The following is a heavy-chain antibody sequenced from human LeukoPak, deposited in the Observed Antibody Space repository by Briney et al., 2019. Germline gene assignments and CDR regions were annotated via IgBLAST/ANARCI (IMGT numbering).Heavy chain of an antibody. CDR2: IIPIFGTA. D-gene: IGHD5-18*01. V-gene: IGHV1-69*13. CDR1: GGTFSSYA. Sequence: ASVKVSCKASGGTFSSYAISWVRQAPGQGLEWMGGIIPIFGTANYAQKFQGRVTITADESTSTAYMELSSLRSEDTAVYYCARDGGYSYGCAYWGQGTLVTVSS. J-gene: IGHJ4*02. CDR3: ARDGGYSYGCAY.